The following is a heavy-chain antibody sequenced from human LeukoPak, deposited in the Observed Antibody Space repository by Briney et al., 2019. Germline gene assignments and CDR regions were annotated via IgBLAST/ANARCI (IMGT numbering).Heavy chain of an antibody. CDR2: INHSEGT. J-gene: IGHJ4*02. D-gene: IGHD6-19*01. V-gene: IGHV4-34*01. CDR3: ARGQWLGGVDY. CDR1: GGSFSGYH. Sequence: SETLSLTCAVYGGSFSGYHWSWIRQPPGKGLEWIGEINHSEGTNYNPSLKSRVTISVDTSKNQFSLKLSSVTAADTAVYYCARGQWLGGVDYWGQGTLVTVSS.